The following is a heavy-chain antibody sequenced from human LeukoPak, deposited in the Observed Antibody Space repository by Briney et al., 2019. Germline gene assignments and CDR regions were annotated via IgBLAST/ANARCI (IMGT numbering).Heavy chain of an antibody. V-gene: IGHV3-23*01. CDR2: ISGSGDTT. D-gene: IGHD4-17*01. J-gene: IGHJ4*02. Sequence: GGSLRLSCTASGFTFSSYSMSWVRQGPGTGLEWVSAISGSGDTTFYADPVKGRFTISRDNSKKTLYLQVNSLRAEDTAVYFCAKELTTERTPGVDSWGQGTLVTVSS. CDR3: AKELTTERTPGVDS. CDR1: GFTFSSYS.